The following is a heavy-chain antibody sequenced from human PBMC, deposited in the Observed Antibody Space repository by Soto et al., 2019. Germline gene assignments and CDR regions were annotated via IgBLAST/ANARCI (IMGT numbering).Heavy chain of an antibody. Sequence: EVQVVESGGGLVQPGGSLRLSCAASGFNVRVNYLTWVRQAPGKGLEWVSVTYTSGDTDYANSVKGRFTTSRDNSQNILYLELSSLRAEDTAEYYCARVSFSHDSDHYFMDVWGKGTTVTVSS. CDR2: TYTSGDT. D-gene: IGHD1-1*01. J-gene: IGHJ6*03. CDR1: GFNVRVNY. V-gene: IGHV3-66*01. CDR3: ARVSFSHDSDHYFMDV.